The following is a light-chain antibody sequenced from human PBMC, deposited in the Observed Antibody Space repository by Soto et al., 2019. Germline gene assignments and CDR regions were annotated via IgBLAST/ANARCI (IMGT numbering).Light chain of an antibody. J-gene: IGLJ1*01. CDR1: SSNIGAGYE. CDR2: ENN. V-gene: IGLV1-40*01. Sequence: QLVLTQPPSVSEAPWQRVTISCTGSSSNIGAGYEAHWYQQVPGTAPKLLIYENNNRPSGVPDRFSGSKSGTSASLAITGLQAEDEAEYYCQSYDSSLSGYVFGTGTKVTVL. CDR3: QSYDSSLSGYV.